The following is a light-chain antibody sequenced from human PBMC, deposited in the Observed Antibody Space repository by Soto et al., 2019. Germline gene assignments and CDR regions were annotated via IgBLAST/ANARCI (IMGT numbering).Light chain of an antibody. V-gene: IGKV1-9*01. CDR1: QDISTY. Sequence: DIQLTQSPSFLSASVADRVTLTCRASQDISTYLAWFQQKPGKAPNLLIYVASTLQDGVPSRFSGSGSGTEFTLTINNLQAEDFATYYCQQVDSYPLTFGGGTEVEIK. CDR3: QQVDSYPLT. J-gene: IGKJ4*01. CDR2: VAS.